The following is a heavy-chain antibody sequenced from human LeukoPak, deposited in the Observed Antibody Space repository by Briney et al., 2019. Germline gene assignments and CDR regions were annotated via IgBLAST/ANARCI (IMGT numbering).Heavy chain of an antibody. D-gene: IGHD5-18*01. CDR2: IYDSGST. V-gene: IGHV4-59*11. CDR3: ARAPYTALVNFDY. J-gene: IGHJ4*02. CDR1: GGSISSHY. Sequence: PSETLSLTCTVSGGSISSHYWTWIRQPPGKGLEWIGYIYDSGSTTYNPSLKSRVTISVDTSKNQISLKLTSVTAADTAVYYCARAPYTALVNFDYWGQGTLVTVSS.